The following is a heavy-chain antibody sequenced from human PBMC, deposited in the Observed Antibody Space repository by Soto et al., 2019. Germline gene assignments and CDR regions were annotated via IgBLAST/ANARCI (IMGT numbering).Heavy chain of an antibody. V-gene: IGHV4-59*08. CDR2: MYYSGST. D-gene: IGHD4-17*01. CDR3: ARRTVTTYGYFDY. Sequence: PSETLSLTCTVSGGSISNYFCCWIRQPPGKGLEWNGYMYYSGSTYYNPSLKSRVTISVDTSKNQFSLKLSSVTAADTAVYYCARRTVTTYGYFDYWGQGTLVTVSS. J-gene: IGHJ4*02. CDR1: GGSISNYF.